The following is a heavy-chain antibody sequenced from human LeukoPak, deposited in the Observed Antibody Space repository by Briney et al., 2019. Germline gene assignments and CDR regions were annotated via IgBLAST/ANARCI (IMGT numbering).Heavy chain of an antibody. CDR3: ARDAVGYCNSTSCSWIDY. Sequence: GRSLRLSCAASGFTFSSYAMHWVRQAPGKGLEWVAVISYDGSNKYYADSVKGRFTISRDNSKNTLYLQMNSLRAEDTAVYYCARDAVGYCNSTSCSWIDYWGQGTLVTVSS. CDR2: ISYDGSNK. J-gene: IGHJ4*02. V-gene: IGHV3-30-3*01. CDR1: GFTFSSYA. D-gene: IGHD2-2*01.